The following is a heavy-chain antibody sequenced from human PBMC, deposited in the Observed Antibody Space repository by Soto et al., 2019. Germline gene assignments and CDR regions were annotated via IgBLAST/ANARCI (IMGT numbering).Heavy chain of an antibody. CDR3: ARHGYNYGGGYFDY. D-gene: IGHD5-18*01. Sequence: EVQLVESGGGLVQPGGYLRLSCAAYGVTVSSNYMSWVRQAPGKGLEWVSVIYSGGSTYYADSVKGRFTISRDNSKNTLYLQMNSLRAEDTALYYCARHGYNYGGGYFDYWGQGTLVTVSS. CDR1: GVTVSSNY. CDR2: IYSGGST. V-gene: IGHV3-66*04. J-gene: IGHJ4*02.